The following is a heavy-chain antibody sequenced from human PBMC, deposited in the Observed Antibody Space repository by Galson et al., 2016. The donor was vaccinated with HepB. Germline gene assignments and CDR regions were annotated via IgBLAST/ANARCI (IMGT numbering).Heavy chain of an antibody. V-gene: IGHV1-69*04. CDR2: VIPILDIA. D-gene: IGHD2-2*01. J-gene: IGHJ6*02. CDR3: ARDRFLGDAPKGIVVLPAAMSHYYGMDL. CDR1: GGTFSSYA. Sequence: SVKVSCKASGGTFSSYAINWVRQAPGQGLEWMGRVIPILDIANYAQKFQDRVTLTADKSTSTAYMELSSLRSDDTAVYYGARDRFLGDAPKGIVVLPAAMSHYYGMDLWGQGTTVTVS.